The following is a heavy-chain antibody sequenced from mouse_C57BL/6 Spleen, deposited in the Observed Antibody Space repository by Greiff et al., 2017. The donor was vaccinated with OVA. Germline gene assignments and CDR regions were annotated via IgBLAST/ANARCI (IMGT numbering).Heavy chain of an antibody. CDR1: GYTFTDYY. V-gene: IGHV1-26*01. J-gene: IGHJ1*03. CDR3: ARLGTRPYWYFDV. CDR2: INPNNGGT. Sequence: VQLQQSGPELVKPGASVKISCKASGYTFTDYYMNWVKQSHGKSLEWIGDINPNNGGTSYNQKFKGKATLTVDKSSSTAYMELRSLTSEDSAVYYCARLGTRPYWYFDVWGTGTTVTVSS. D-gene: IGHD3-3*01.